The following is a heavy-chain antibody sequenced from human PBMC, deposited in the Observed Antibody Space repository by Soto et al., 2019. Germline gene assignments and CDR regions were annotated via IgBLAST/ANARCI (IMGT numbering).Heavy chain of an antibody. CDR2: ISAYNGNT. V-gene: IGHV1-18*04. J-gene: IGHJ6*02. Sequence: GASVKVSCKASGYTFTSYCISWVRQAPGRGLEWMGWISAYNGNTNYAQKLQGRVTMTTDTSTSTAYMELRGLRSDDTAVYYCARRWELLYYYGMDVWGQGTTVTVSS. D-gene: IGHD1-26*01. CDR3: ARRWELLYYYGMDV. CDR1: GYTFTSYC.